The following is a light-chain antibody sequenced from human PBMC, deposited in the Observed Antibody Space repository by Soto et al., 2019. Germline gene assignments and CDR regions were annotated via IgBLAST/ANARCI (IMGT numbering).Light chain of an antibody. CDR2: LNSDGSH. J-gene: IGLJ2*01. V-gene: IGLV4-69*01. CDR3: QTWGTGMV. Sequence: QPVLTQSPSASASLGASVKLTCTLSSGHSSYAIAWHQQHPEKGPRSLMILNSDGSHTKGDGIPDRFSGSSSGAERYLTISSLQSEDEADYYCQTWGTGMVFGGGTKLTVL. CDR1: SGHSSYA.